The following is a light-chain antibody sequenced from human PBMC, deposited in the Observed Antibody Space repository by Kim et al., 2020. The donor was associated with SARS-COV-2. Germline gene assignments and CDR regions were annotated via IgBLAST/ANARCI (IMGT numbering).Light chain of an antibody. Sequence: HPVLTQSPSASASLGASVKLTCTLSSGHSTYAIAWHQQQPEKGPRYLMKVNSDGSHIKGDGIPDRFSGSSSGAERYLTISSLQSEDEADYYCQTWGTGIWVFGGGTQLTVL. CDR2: VNSDGSH. CDR3: QTWGTGIWV. J-gene: IGLJ3*02. V-gene: IGLV4-69*01. CDR1: SGHSTYA.